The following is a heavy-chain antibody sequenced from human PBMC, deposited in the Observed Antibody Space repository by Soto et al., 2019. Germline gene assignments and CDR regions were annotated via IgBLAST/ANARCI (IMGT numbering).Heavy chain of an antibody. Sequence: PWVSLRLSCAASGFTFSGSAMHWVRQASGKGLEWVGRIRSKANSYATAYAASVKGSITISRDDSKNTAYLQMNSLKTEDTAVYYCNSSVFLTAFDIWGQGTMVTVSS. CDR1: GFTFSGSA. CDR2: IRSKANSYAT. CDR3: NSSVFLTAFDI. J-gene: IGHJ3*02. V-gene: IGHV3-73*01. D-gene: IGHD3-10*02.